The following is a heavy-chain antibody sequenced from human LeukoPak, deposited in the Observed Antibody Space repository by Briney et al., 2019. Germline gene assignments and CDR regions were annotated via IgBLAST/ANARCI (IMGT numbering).Heavy chain of an antibody. V-gene: IGHV3-23*01. D-gene: IGHD1-26*01. CDR1: GFTFSNYA. CDR2: INDGVGRT. J-gene: IGHJ4*02. Sequence: GGSLRLSCSASGFTFSNYAMSWVRQAPGGGLEWVSCINDGVGRTFYADAVRGRFTISRDNSQNTLYLHMNSLRAEDTAVYYCAREVGHFDYWGQGTLVTVSS. CDR3: AREVGHFDY.